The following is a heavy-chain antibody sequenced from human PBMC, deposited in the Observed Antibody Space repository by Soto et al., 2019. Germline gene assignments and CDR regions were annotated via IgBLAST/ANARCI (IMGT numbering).Heavy chain of an antibody. J-gene: IGHJ4*02. CDR1: GGSISSYY. V-gene: IGHV4-59*01. Sequence: QVQLQESGPGLVKPSETLSLTCTVSGGSISSYYWCWIRQPPGKGLEWMGYIYYRGSTSYNPSLKSRVTTSVDTAKIQFSLQLRSVTAADTAVYYCARRYGGNFDYWGQGTLVTGSS. CDR2: IYYRGST. CDR3: ARRYGGNFDY. D-gene: IGHD1-26*01.